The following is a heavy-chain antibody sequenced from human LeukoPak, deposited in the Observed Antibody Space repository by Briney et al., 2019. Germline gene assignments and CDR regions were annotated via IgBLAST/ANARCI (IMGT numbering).Heavy chain of an antibody. Sequence: SETLSLTCTVSGGSISSYYWSWIRQPPGKGLEGIGYIYYSGSTNYNPSLKSRVTISVDTSKNQFSLKLSSVTAADTAVYYCAREGGDGYNAFDYWGQGTLVTVSS. CDR2: IYYSGST. V-gene: IGHV4-59*01. D-gene: IGHD5-24*01. CDR3: AREGGDGYNAFDY. CDR1: GGSISSYY. J-gene: IGHJ4*02.